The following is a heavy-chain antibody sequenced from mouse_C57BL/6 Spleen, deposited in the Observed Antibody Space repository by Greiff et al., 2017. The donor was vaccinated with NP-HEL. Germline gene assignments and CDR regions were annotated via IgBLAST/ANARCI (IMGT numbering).Heavy chain of an antibody. CDR1: GYTFTSYW. Sequence: QVQLQQPGTELVKPGASVKLSCKASGYTFTSYWMHWVKQRPGQGLEWIGNTNPSNGGTNYNEKFKSKATLTVDKSSSTAYMQRSSLTSEDSAVYYCARNYYGSRDAMDYWGQGTSVTVSS. CDR2: TNPSNGGT. J-gene: IGHJ4*01. V-gene: IGHV1-53*01. D-gene: IGHD1-1*01. CDR3: ARNYYGSRDAMDY.